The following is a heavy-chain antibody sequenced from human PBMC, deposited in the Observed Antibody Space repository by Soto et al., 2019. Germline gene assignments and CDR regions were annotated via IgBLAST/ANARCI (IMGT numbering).Heavy chain of an antibody. CDR2: IIPILGIA. D-gene: IGHD3-10*01. Sequence: QVQLVQSGAEVKKPGSSVKVSCKASGGTFSSYTISWVRQAPGQGLEWMGRIIPILGIANYEQKVQGGVTITPDKSTSTAYTARSSGRSAGTDVYYCAIPAEGVTMVRGVMSGDAFAIWGHGTMVTVCS. V-gene: IGHV1-69*02. J-gene: IGHJ3*02. CDR3: AIPAEGVTMVRGVMSGDAFAI. CDR1: GGTFSSYT.